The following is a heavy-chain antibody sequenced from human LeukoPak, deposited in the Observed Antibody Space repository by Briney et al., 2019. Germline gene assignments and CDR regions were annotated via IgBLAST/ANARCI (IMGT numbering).Heavy chain of an antibody. J-gene: IGHJ4*02. Sequence: GGSLRLSCAVSGITFSGYSMRWVRQAPGKGLAWVSRVHTDGNTTHYADSVKGRFTISRDNAKNTLDLQMNNLRIEDTAVYYCVRGWIVTAIPGGYWGQGTLVSVSS. V-gene: IGHV3-74*01. CDR1: GITFSGYS. CDR3: VRGWIVTAIPGGY. CDR2: VHTDGNTT. D-gene: IGHD2-21*02.